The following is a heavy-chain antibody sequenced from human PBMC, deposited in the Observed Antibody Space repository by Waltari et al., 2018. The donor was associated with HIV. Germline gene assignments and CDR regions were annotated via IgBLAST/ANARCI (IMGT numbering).Heavy chain of an antibody. Sequence: EVQLVESGGGLVKPGGSLRLSCAASGFTFSNAWMSWVGQAPGKGLEWVGRIKSKTDGGTTDYAAPVKGRFTISRDDSKNTLYLQMNSLKTEDTAVYYCTTDVGYYYGMDVWGQGTTVTVSS. CDR2: IKSKTDGGTT. J-gene: IGHJ6*02. V-gene: IGHV3-15*01. CDR3: TTDVGYYYGMDV. CDR1: GFTFSNAW.